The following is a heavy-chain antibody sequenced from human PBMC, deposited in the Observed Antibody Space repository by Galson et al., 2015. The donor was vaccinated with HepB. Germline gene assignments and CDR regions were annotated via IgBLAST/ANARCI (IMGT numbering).Heavy chain of an antibody. J-gene: IGHJ4*02. CDR3: ATETEAVAGQGF. D-gene: IGHD6-19*01. CDR2: IYGGGHGA. CDR1: GFTFSDFA. Sequence: SLRLSCAASGFTFSDFAMTWVRQAPGKGMEWVSNIYGGGHGATYADSVKGRFTTSRDNTKTTLYLQLNSLRAEDTALYFCATETEAVAGQGFWGQGTLVTVSS. V-gene: IGHV3-23*01.